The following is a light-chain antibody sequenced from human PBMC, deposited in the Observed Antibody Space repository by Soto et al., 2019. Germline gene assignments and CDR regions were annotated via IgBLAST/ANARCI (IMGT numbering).Light chain of an antibody. CDR1: SGHSSYI. Sequence: QSVLTQSSSASASLGSSVKLTCTLSSGHSSYIIAWHQQQPGKAPRYLMKLEGSGSYNKGSEVPDRFSGSSSGADRYLTISNLQFEDEADYYCETWDSNTPVFGGGTKLTIL. J-gene: IGLJ2*01. CDR3: ETWDSNTPV. V-gene: IGLV4-60*02. CDR2: LEGSGSY.